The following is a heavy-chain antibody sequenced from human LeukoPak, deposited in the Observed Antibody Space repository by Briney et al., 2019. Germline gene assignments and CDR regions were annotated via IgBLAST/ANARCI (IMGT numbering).Heavy chain of an antibody. V-gene: IGHV3-11*05. J-gene: IGHJ4*02. D-gene: IGHD3-16*01. CDR2: ISTSSSST. CDR1: GFTFSLAS. Sequence: GGSLRLSCAASGFTFSLASVSWVRQAPGKGLEWVSYISTSSSSTNYADPVKGRFTISRDNAKNSLFLQMNSLRAEDTAVYYCARDRGGAAAYWGQGTLVTVSS. CDR3: ARDRGGAAAY.